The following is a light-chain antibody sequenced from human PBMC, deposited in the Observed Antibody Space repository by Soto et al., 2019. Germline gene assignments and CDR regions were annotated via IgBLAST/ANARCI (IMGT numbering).Light chain of an antibody. Sequence: QPVLTQSPSASASLGASVKLTCTLSSGHSNYAIAWHQQQPEKGPRYLMKVNIGGSHIKGDGIPDRFSGSSSGAERYLFISSLQSEDEADYYCQTWGTGSAIVVFGGGTQLTVL. CDR3: QTWGTGSAIVV. CDR2: VNIGGSH. CDR1: SGHSNYA. V-gene: IGLV4-69*01. J-gene: IGLJ7*01.